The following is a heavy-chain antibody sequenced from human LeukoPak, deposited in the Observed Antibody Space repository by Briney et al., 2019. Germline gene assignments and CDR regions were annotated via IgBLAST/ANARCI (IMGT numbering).Heavy chain of an antibody. Sequence: SETLSLTCTVSGGSISTGGYYWSWIRQHPGKGLEWIGNIYYSGSTYYSPSLKSRVTMSVDTSKNQFSLTLISVTAADTAVYFCARAAPNYYDSSGSLRNPYFDYWGQGTLVTVSS. CDR3: ARAAPNYYDSSGSLRNPYFDY. CDR2: IYYSGST. J-gene: IGHJ4*02. V-gene: IGHV4-31*03. D-gene: IGHD3-22*01. CDR1: GGSISTGGYY.